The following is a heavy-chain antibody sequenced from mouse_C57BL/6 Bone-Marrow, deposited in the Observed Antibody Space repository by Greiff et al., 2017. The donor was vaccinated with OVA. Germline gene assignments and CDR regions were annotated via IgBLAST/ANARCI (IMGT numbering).Heavy chain of an antibody. Sequence: QVQLKESGAELVKPGASVKISCKASGYAFSSYWMNWVKQRPGKGLEWIGQIYPGDGDTNYNGKFKGKATLTADKSSSTAYMQLSSLTSEDSAVYFCARNWLLLRYPWFAYWGQGTLVTVSA. CDR2: IYPGDGDT. V-gene: IGHV1-80*01. J-gene: IGHJ3*01. CDR3: ARNWLLLRYPWFAY. D-gene: IGHD1-1*01. CDR1: GYAFSSYW.